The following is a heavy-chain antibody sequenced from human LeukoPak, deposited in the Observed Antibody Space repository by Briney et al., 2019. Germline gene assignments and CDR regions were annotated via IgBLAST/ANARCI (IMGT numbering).Heavy chain of an antibody. J-gene: IGHJ4*02. CDR1: GGSISSGSYY. Sequence: SETLSLTCTVSGGSISSGSYYWSWIRQPAGKGLEWIGRIYTSGSTNYNSSLRSRVTISVDKSKNQFFLKLSSVTATDTAVYYCARRVHSSSWSSYFDYWGQETLVTVSS. CDR3: ARRVHSSSWSSYFDY. D-gene: IGHD6-13*01. V-gene: IGHV4-61*02. CDR2: IYTSGST.